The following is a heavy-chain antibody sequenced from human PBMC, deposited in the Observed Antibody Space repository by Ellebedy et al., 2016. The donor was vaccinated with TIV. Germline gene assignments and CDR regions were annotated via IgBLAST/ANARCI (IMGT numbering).Heavy chain of an antibody. D-gene: IGHD1-26*01. Sequence: AASVKVSCKASGGTFSSYAISGVRQAPGQGLEWMGRIIPILGIANYAQKFQGRVTIIADKSTSTAYMELSSLRSEDTAVHYCARETSGFDYWGQGTLVTVSS. CDR3: ARETSGFDY. CDR2: IIPILGIA. CDR1: GGTFSSYA. J-gene: IGHJ4*02. V-gene: IGHV1-69*04.